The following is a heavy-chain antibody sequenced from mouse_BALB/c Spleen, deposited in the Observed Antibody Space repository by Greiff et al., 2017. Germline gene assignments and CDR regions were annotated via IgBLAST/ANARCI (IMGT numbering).Heavy chain of an antibody. D-gene: IGHD1-1*01. V-gene: IGHV4-1*02. CDR1: GFDFSRYW. J-gene: IGHJ4*01. Sequence: VQLQQSGGGLVQPGGSLKLSCAASGFDFSRYWMSWVRQAPGKGLEWIGEINPDSSTINYTPSLKDKFIISRDNAKNTLYLQMSKVRSEDTALYYGARPLREGAMDYWGQGTSVTVSS. CDR2: INPDSSTI. CDR3: ARPLREGAMDY.